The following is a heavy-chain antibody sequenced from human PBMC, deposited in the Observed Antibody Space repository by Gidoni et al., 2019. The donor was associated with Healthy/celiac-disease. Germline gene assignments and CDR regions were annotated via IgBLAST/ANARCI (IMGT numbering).Heavy chain of an antibody. CDR2: SSWKSGSI. J-gene: IGHJ5*02. V-gene: IGHV3-9*01. CDR3: AKEGYYYDSSGYYGPNWFDP. CDR1: GFTFAEYA. D-gene: IGHD3-22*01. Sequence: EVQLVESGGGLVQPGRSLRLYCPASGFTFAEYAMHWVRQAPGKGLECVSGSSWKSGSIGYADSVKGRFTIARDNAKNSLYLQMNRLRAEDTALYYCAKEGYYYDSSGYYGPNWFDPWGQGTLVTVSS.